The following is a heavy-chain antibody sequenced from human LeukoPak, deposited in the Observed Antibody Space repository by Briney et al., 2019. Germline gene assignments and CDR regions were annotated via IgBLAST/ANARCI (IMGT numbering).Heavy chain of an antibody. D-gene: IGHD3-22*01. Sequence: GGSLRLSCAASGFTFDDYAMLWVRQAPGKGLEWVSGISWNSGSIGYADSVKGRFTISRDNAKNSLYLQMNSLRAEDTALYYCAKDSVYYYDSSGYSALFDYWGQGTLVTVSS. CDR3: AKDSVYYYDSSGYSALFDY. J-gene: IGHJ4*02. CDR1: GFTFDDYA. CDR2: ISWNSGSI. V-gene: IGHV3-9*01.